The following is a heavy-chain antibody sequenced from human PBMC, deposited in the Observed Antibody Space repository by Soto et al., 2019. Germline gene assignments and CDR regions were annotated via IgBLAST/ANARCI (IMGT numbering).Heavy chain of an antibody. CDR2: IIPIFGTA. J-gene: IGHJ4*02. V-gene: IGHV1-69*13. D-gene: IGHD1-26*01. CDR3: ARDLAKGGGSAGFDY. Sequence: ASVKVSCKASGGTFSSYAISWVRQAPGQGLEWMGGIIPIFGTANYAQKFQGRVTITADESTSTAYMELSSLRSEDTAVYYCARDLAKGGGSAGFDYWDQGTLVTVSS. CDR1: GGTFSSYA.